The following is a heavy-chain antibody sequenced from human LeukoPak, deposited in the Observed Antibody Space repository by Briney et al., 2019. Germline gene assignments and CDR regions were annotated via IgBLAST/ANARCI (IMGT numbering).Heavy chain of an antibody. J-gene: IGHJ4*02. D-gene: IGHD2-15*01. V-gene: IGHV3-48*04. CDR3: ARVRGGSYSAIVY. CDR2: LSSSSITI. Sequence: GGSLRLSCAASGFTFSTYRLNRVAQAPGMGLEWVSFLSSSSITIYYADSVKGRFTVSRYTAATSLYLKMHSLKAEDTAVYYCARVRGGSYSAIVYWGQGTLVTVSS. CDR1: GFTFSTYR.